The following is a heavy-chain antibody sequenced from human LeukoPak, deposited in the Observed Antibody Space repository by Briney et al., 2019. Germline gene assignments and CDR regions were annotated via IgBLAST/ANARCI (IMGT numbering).Heavy chain of an antibody. CDR2: IKSKTDGGTT. J-gene: IGHJ4*02. CDR1: GFTFSNAW. Sequence: KAGGSLRLSCAASGFTFSNAWMNWVRQAPGKGLEWVGRIKSKTDGGTTDYAAPVKGRFTISRDDSTNTLFLQMNSLKTEDTALYYCTRIIKSGSFDYWGQGTLVTVSS. D-gene: IGHD1-26*01. CDR3: TRIIKSGSFDY. V-gene: IGHV3-15*01.